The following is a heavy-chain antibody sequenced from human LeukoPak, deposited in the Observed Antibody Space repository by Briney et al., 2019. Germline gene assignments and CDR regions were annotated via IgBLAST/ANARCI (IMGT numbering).Heavy chain of an antibody. CDR2: ISSRGRNI. D-gene: IGHD5-18*01. J-gene: IGHJ4*02. V-gene: IGHV3-48*03. Sequence: GGPLRLSCAASGFTFSNYEFNWVRQAPGKGLEWVSYISSRGRNIYYADSVRGRFTISRDNAKNSLHLQMNSLRAEDTAVYYCARDLVQLWSKDYWGQGTLVTVSS. CDR1: GFTFSNYE. CDR3: ARDLVQLWSKDY.